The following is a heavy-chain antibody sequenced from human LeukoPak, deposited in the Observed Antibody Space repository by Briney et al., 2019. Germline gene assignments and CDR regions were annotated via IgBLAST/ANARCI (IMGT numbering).Heavy chain of an antibody. V-gene: IGHV3-48*02. D-gene: IGHD3-22*01. CDR1: GFTFNTYS. CDR3: ARSSGYYLVSDAFDI. J-gene: IGHJ3*02. Sequence: GGSLRLSCAVSGFTFNTYSMNWVRQAPGKGLEWISYITSSSRITYYADSVKGRFTISRDNAKNSLYLQMDSLRDEDTALYYCARSSGYYLVSDAFDIWGQGTMVTVSS. CDR2: ITSSSRIT.